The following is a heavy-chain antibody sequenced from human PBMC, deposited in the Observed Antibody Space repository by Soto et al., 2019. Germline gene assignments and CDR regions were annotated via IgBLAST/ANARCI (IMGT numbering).Heavy chain of an antibody. V-gene: IGHV4-39*02. CDR3: ARGTYGDYSPYYYGMDV. Sequence: PSDTLSLTCAVSGGSMSSGTYYWGWIRQPPGKGLDWIGSIYYSGTTYYSPSLKSRVAISVETSKKYFSLRLRSVTAADTAVYYCARGTYGDYSPYYYGMDVWGQGTTVTVSS. CDR1: GGSMSSGTYY. J-gene: IGHJ6*02. CDR2: IYYSGTT. D-gene: IGHD4-17*01.